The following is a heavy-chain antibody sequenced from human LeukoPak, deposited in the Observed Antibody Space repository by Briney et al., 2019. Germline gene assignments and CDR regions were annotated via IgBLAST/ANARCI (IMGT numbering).Heavy chain of an antibody. CDR2: ISWNSGSI. J-gene: IGHJ4*02. CDR3: AKDIYYDSSGYLDY. CDR1: GFTFDDYA. V-gene: IGHV3-9*01. Sequence: PGGSLRLSCAASGFTFDDYAMRWVRQAPGKGLEWVSGISWNSGSIGYADSVKGRFTISRDNAKNSLYLQMNSLRAEDTALYYCAKDIYYDSSGYLDYWGQGTLVTVSS. D-gene: IGHD3-22*01.